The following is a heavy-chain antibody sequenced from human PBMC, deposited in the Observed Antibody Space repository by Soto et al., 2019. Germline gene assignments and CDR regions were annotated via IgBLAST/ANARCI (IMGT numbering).Heavy chain of an antibody. CDR1: GGTFSSYT. D-gene: IGHD6-13*01. J-gene: IGHJ4*02. CDR3: ARGDSSSWYWLDY. V-gene: IGHV1-69*02. Sequence: QVQLVQSGAEVKKPGSSVKVSCKASGGTFSSYTISWVRQAPGQGLEWMGRIIAILGIANYEQKFQGRVTITAEKSTSTAYMELSSLRSEDTAVYYCARGDSSSWYWLDYWGQGTLVTVSS. CDR2: IIAILGIA.